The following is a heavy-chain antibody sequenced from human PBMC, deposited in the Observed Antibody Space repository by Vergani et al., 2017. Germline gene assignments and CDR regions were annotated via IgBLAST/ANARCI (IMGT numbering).Heavy chain of an antibody. Sequence: EVQLEVSGGGLVLPGRSLRLSCVASGFTSAGYAMHWVRQAPGKGLEWVSGISWNSNSIGYADSVKGRFTISSDNAKNSLYLQMNSLRAEDTALYYCAKDLGTSSGGGWFDPWGQGTLVTVSS. J-gene: IGHJ5*02. CDR2: ISWNSNSI. D-gene: IGHD6-6*01. CDR1: GFTSAGYA. CDR3: AKDLGTSSGGGWFDP. V-gene: IGHV3-9*02.